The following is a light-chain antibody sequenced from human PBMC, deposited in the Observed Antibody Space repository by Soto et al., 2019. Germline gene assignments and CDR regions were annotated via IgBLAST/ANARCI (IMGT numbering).Light chain of an antibody. J-gene: IGLJ1*01. V-gene: IGLV2-14*01. CDR3: SSYTSSSTLYV. Sequence: ALTQPASVAGSPGQSITLSCTGTSSDVGSYNYVSWYQQHPGKAPKLLFYEVSDRPSGVSSRFSGSKSGNTASLTISGLQAEDEADYYCSSYTSSSTLYVFGTGTKVTAL. CDR2: EVS. CDR1: SSDVGSYNY.